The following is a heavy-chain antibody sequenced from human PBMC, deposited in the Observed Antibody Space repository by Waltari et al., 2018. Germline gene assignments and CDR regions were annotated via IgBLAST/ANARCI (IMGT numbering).Heavy chain of an antibody. CDR2: IIPIFGTA. CDR1: GRTFRGYA. Sequence: QVQLGQSGAEVKKPGSTVKVSCKDSGRTFRGYAIGWVRQAPGQGLEWMGGIIPIFGTANYAQKFQGRVTITTDESTSTAYMELSSLRSEDTAVYYCARGQNLDAFDIWGQGTMVTVSS. V-gene: IGHV1-69*05. CDR3: ARGQNLDAFDI. J-gene: IGHJ3*02.